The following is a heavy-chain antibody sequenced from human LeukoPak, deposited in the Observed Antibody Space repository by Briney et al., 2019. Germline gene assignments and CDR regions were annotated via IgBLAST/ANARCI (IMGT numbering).Heavy chain of an antibody. CDR3: TRHVWLQPFDY. V-gene: IGHV4-59*08. J-gene: IGHJ4*02. D-gene: IGHD3-9*01. CDR1: GGSMNSYY. Sequence: SETLSLTCSVSGGSMNSYYWSWIRQSPGKGLEWTGYIYYSGSTNYNPSLKSRVTISVDTSKNQFSLKLSSVTAADTAVYYCTRHVWLQPFDYWGQGTLVTVSS. CDR2: IYYSGST.